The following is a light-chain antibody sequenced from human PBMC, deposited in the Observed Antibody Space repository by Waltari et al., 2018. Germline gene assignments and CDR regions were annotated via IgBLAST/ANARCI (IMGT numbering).Light chain of an antibody. CDR1: QGISSY. J-gene: IGKJ4*01. V-gene: IGKV1-8*01. Sequence: AIRITQSPSSLSASTGDRVTITCQASQGISSYLAWYQQKPGKAPKLLIYAASTLQSGVPSRFSGSGSGTDFTLTISCLQSEDFATYYCQQYYSFPVTFGGGTTVEIK. CDR2: AAS. CDR3: QQYYSFPVT.